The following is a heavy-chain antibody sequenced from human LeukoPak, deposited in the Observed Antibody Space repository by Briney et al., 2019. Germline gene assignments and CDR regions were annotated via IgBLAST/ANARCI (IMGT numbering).Heavy chain of an antibody. Sequence: GASVKVSCTASGYTFTDYYMHWVRQAPGQGLEWMGWINPNSGGTNYAQKFQGWVTMPRDTSISTAYMELSRLRSHGTAIYYCARGTITGTTRGPTRLNDAFDIWGQGTMVTVSS. CDR2: INPNSGGT. CDR1: GYTFTDYY. J-gene: IGHJ3*02. CDR3: ARGTITGTTRGPTRLNDAFDI. V-gene: IGHV1-2*04. D-gene: IGHD1-20*01.